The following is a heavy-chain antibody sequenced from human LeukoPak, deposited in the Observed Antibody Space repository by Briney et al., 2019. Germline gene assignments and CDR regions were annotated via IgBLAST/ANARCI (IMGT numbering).Heavy chain of an antibody. V-gene: IGHV3-23*01. D-gene: IGHD4-17*01. Sequence: GGSLRLSCAASGFTFSSYAMNWVRQAPGKGLEWVSNISGRGGSTYYADSVKGRFTISRDNAKNSLYLQMNSLRAEDTAVYYCARDTYGDYYFDYWGQGTLVTVSS. CDR3: ARDTYGDYYFDY. CDR2: ISGRGGST. J-gene: IGHJ4*02. CDR1: GFTFSSYA.